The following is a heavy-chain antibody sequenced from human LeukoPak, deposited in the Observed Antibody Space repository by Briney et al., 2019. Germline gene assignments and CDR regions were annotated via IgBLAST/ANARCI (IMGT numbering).Heavy chain of an antibody. CDR2: IRYDGSNK. Sequence: GGSLRLSCAASGFTFSSYGMHWVRQAPGKGLEGVAFIRYDGSNKYYADSVKGRFTISRDNSKNTMYLQMNSLRAEDTAVYYCARQGVVVPAAAGGAYYYYYYMDVWGKGTTVTISS. CDR3: ARQGVVVPAAAGGAYYYYYYMDV. J-gene: IGHJ6*03. V-gene: IGHV3-30*02. CDR1: GFTFSSYG. D-gene: IGHD2-2*01.